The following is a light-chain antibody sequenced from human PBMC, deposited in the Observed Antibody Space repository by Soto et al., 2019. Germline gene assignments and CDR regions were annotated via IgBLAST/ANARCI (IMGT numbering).Light chain of an antibody. V-gene: IGLV1-44*01. CDR3: AAWDDSLNAYV. CDR2: GNN. J-gene: IGLJ1*01. Sequence: QSVLTQPPSASGTPGQRVTISCSGSSSNIGSNTVNWYQQLPGTTPKLLIYGNNQRPSGVPARFSGSKSGTSASLAISGLHSEDEADYYCAAWDDSLNAYVFGTGTKLTVL. CDR1: SSNIGSNT.